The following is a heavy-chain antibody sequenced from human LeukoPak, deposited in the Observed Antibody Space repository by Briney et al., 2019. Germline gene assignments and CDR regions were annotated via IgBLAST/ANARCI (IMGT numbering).Heavy chain of an antibody. Sequence: PGGSLRLSCAGSGFIFSNYAMNWVRQAPGKGLEWVASITTSGSRTYYADSVKGRCTISRDNAKDTLYLQMNSLRAEDTAVYYCARDLYSSGWVYWGQGTLVTVSS. J-gene: IGHJ4*02. CDR1: GFIFSNYA. D-gene: IGHD6-19*01. V-gene: IGHV3-21*01. CDR2: ITTSGSRT. CDR3: ARDLYSSGWVY.